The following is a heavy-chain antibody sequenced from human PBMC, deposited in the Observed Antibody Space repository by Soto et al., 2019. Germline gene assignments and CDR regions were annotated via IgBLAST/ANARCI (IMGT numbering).Heavy chain of an antibody. CDR1: GYTFTGYG. Sequence: QVQLVQSGAEVKKPGASVKVSCKTSGYTFTGYGINWVRQAPGHGLEWMGWISVFNGNTKYGQNIQDRVNMTTDTSTSTAYMELRSLRSDDTAVYFCGRDGSGGIIDSWGQGTMLIVSS. J-gene: IGHJ3*01. V-gene: IGHV1-18*01. CDR3: GRDGSGGIIDS. D-gene: IGHD2-15*01. CDR2: ISVFNGNT.